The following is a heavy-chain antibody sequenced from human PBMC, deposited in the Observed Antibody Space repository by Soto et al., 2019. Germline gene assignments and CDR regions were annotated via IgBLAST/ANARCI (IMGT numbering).Heavy chain of an antibody. Sequence: PGGSLRLSCAASEFTFSNYAMSWVRQAPGKGLEWVSSISDNGGTTYYADSVKGRFTISRDNSKNTLYLQMNSLRAEDTAVYYCARGGSYGQPNWFDPWGQGTLVTVSS. CDR1: EFTFSNYA. D-gene: IGHD3-16*01. CDR3: ARGGSYGQPNWFDP. J-gene: IGHJ5*02. V-gene: IGHV3-23*01. CDR2: ISDNGGTT.